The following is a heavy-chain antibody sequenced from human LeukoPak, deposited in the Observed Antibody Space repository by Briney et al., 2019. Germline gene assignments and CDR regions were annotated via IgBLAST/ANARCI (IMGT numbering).Heavy chain of an antibody. V-gene: IGHV3-15*01. D-gene: IGHD3-9*01. CDR1: GLTFSSYA. Sequence: PGGSLRLSCAASGLTFSSYAMNWVRQAPGKGLEWAGRIKSKTDGGTIDYAAPVKGRFTISRDDSKNTLYLQMNSLRAEDTAVYYCAELVLDYWGQGTLVTVSS. CDR3: AELVLDY. J-gene: IGHJ4*02. CDR2: IKSKTDGGTI.